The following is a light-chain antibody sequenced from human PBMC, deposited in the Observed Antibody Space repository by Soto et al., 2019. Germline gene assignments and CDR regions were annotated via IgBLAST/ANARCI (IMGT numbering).Light chain of an antibody. J-gene: IGKJ1*01. CDR1: QSVSSSY. Sequence: EIVLTQSPGTLSLSPGERATLSCRASQSVSSSYLAWYQQKPGQAPRLLIYGASSMATGIPDRFSGSGSGTDFTLTISRLEPEYFAVYYCQQYGRTFGQGTKVEIK. CDR2: GAS. V-gene: IGKV3-20*01. CDR3: QQYGRT.